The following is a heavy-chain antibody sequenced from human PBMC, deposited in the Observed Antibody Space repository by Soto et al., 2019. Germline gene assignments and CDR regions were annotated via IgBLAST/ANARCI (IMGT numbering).Heavy chain of an antibody. Sequence: QVQLVESGGGVVQPGRSLRLSCAASGFTFSSYGMHWVRQAPGKGLEWVAVIWYDGSNKYYADSVKGRFTISRDNSKNTLYLQMNSLRAEDTAVYYCARDLLLRNFDYWGPGSLVTVSS. CDR1: GFTFSSYG. J-gene: IGHJ4*02. D-gene: IGHD3-16*01. CDR3: ARDLLLRNFDY. CDR2: IWYDGSNK. V-gene: IGHV3-33*01.